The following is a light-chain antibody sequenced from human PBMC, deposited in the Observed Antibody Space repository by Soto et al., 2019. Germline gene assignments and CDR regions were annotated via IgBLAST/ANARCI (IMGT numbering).Light chain of an antibody. J-gene: IGLJ3*02. CDR2: GNN. V-gene: IGLV1-40*01. CDR1: SSNVGAGSD. CDR3: QSYDSSLSGWV. Sequence: QAVVTQPPSVSGAPGQRVTISCTGSSSNVGAGSDLHWYQQLPGTAPKLLIYGNNDRPSGVPDRFSGSKSDTSASLAISGLQAEDEADYYCQSYDSSLSGWVFGGGTKLTVL.